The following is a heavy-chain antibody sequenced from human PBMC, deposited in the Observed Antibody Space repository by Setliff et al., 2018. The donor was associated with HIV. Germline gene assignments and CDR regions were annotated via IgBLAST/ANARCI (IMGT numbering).Heavy chain of an antibody. D-gene: IGHD2-2*01. V-gene: IGHV4-4*03. CDR2: IYRSEYT. CDR1: GGSISSDNW. J-gene: IGHJ6*02. CDR3: ARGHCSGTNCYGVDYYGMDV. Sequence: KLRRPLSLTCAVSGGSISSDNWWTWVRQPPGKGLEWIGEIYRSEYTNYNASLKSRVSMSVDKSKNQFSLKLTSVTAADTAVYYCARGHCSGTNCYGVDYYGMDVWGQGTTVTVSS.